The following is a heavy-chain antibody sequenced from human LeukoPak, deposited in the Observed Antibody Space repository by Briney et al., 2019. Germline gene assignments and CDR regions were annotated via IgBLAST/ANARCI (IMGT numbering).Heavy chain of an antibody. CDR3: ARVTYVDDMLYQYLDY. J-gene: IGHJ4*02. CDR2: IFHSGNI. V-gene: IGHV4-38-2*01. CDR1: SYSISSGSY. D-gene: IGHD4-17*01. Sequence: KPSETLSLTCAVSSYSISSGSYWGWIRQSPGKGLEWVGIIFHSGNIYYNPSLKSRLTMSVDTSKNQFSLKLTSVTAADTALYYCARVTYVDDMLYQYLDYWGQGILVTVSS.